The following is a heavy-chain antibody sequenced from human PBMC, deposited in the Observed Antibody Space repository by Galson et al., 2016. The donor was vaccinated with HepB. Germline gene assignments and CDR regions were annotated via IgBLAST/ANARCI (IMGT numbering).Heavy chain of an antibody. Sequence: SLRLSCAASGFTFSTYAMTWVRQAPGKGLEWVSTISGSGTSTHYADSVKGRFTISRDNSKNTLYLQMNSLRADDTALYYCAKNEAVAGRLFVYWGQGTLATVSS. CDR2: ISGSGTST. CDR3: AKNEAVAGRLFVY. J-gene: IGHJ4*02. V-gene: IGHV3-23*01. D-gene: IGHD6-19*01. CDR1: GFTFSTYA.